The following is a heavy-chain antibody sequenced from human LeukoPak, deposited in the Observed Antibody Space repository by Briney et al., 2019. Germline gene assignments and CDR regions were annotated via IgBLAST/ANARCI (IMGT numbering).Heavy chain of an antibody. CDR3: ASSGSSWYGTGWFDP. V-gene: IGHV1-2*04. D-gene: IGHD6-13*01. CDR1: GYTFTGYY. Sequence: ASVKVSCKASGYTFTGYYMHWVRQAPGQGLEWMGWINPNSGGTNYAQKFQGWVTMTRDTSISTAYMELRSLRSDDTAVYYCASSGSSWYGTGWFDPWGQGTLVTVSS. CDR2: INPNSGGT. J-gene: IGHJ5*02.